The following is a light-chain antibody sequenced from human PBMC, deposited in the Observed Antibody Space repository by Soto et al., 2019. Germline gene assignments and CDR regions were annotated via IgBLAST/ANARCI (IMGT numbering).Light chain of an antibody. Sequence: DIVMTQSPDSLAVSLGERATIDCKSSQSLLYSPNNKNYLAWYQQKPGQPPKLLIYWASTRESGVPDRFTGCRSGNDFTLTIRSPQAEDVAVYYCQQYFDAPQTFRRRTKVEIK. CDR2: WAS. J-gene: IGKJ1*01. V-gene: IGKV4-1*01. CDR3: QQYFDAPQT. CDR1: QSLLYSPNNKNY.